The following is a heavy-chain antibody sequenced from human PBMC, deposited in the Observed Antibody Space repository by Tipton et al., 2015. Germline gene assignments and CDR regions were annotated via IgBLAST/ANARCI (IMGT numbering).Heavy chain of an antibody. CDR3: ARDVNGGYFDM. D-gene: IGHD2/OR15-2a*01. V-gene: IGHV3-7*01. Sequence: SLRLSCEASGFTFSSYWMSWVRRAPGQGLEWVGQIKHDGTEKWYLDSMEGRFTISRDNAKYSLYLQMTSLRVDDTAVYYCARDVNGGYFDMWGQGTTVTVSP. CDR2: IKHDGTEK. J-gene: IGHJ3*02. CDR1: GFTFSSYW.